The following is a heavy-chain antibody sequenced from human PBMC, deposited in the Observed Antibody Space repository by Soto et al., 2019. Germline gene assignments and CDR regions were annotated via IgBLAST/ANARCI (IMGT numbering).Heavy chain of an antibody. J-gene: IGHJ4*02. V-gene: IGHV1-3*01. CDR3: ARDLGGWPDY. CDR1: GYTFXSYY. D-gene: IGHD2-15*01. CDR2: INAGNGNT. Sequence: GSSVKVSCKASGYTFXSYYIHWVRQAPGQRLEWMGWINAGNGNTKYSQKFQGRVTITRDTSASTAYMELSSLRSEDTAVYYCARDLGGWPDYWGQGTLVTVSS.